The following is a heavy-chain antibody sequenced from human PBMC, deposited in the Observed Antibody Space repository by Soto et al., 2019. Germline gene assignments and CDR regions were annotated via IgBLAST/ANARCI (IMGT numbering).Heavy chain of an antibody. J-gene: IGHJ4*02. CDR1: GFTFSSYG. V-gene: IGHV3-30*18. Sequence: QVQLVESGGGVVQPGRSLRLSCAASGFTFSSYGMHWVRQAPGKGLERVAVISYNGSNKYYADSVKGRFTISRDNSKNTLYLQMNSLRAEDTAVYYCAKSSLWFGELSPYYFDYWGQGTLVTVSS. CDR2: ISYNGSNK. CDR3: AKSSLWFGELSPYYFDY. D-gene: IGHD3-10*01.